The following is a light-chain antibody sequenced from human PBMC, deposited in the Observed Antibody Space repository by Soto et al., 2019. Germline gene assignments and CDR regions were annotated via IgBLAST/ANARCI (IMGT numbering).Light chain of an antibody. J-gene: IGLJ1*01. V-gene: IGLV2-23*03. CDR3: CSFAGGATFV. Sequence: QSALTQPASVSGSPGQSITISCTRSSTDFENYNLVSWYQHCPDKAPKLIIYEGTKRPSEISDRFSGSESDTTASLTISALQPEDEAEYSCCSFAGGATFVFGTGTKLTVL. CDR2: EGT. CDR1: STDFENYNL.